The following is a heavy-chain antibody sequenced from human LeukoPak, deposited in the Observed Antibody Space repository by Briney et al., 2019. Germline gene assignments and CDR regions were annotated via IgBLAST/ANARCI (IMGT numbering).Heavy chain of an antibody. Sequence: PSETLSLTCAVSGYSISSGYYWGWIRQPPGKGPEWIGSIYHSGSTYYNPSLKSRVTISVDTSKNQFSLKLSSVTAADTAVYYCARMSYSSGWYRWFDPWGQGTLVTVPS. CDR2: IYHSGST. CDR1: GYSISSGYY. J-gene: IGHJ5*02. D-gene: IGHD6-19*01. V-gene: IGHV4-38-2*01. CDR3: ARMSYSSGWYRWFDP.